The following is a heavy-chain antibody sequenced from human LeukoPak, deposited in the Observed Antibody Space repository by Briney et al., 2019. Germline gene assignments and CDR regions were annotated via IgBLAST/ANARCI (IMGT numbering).Heavy chain of an antibody. D-gene: IGHD6-13*01. CDR2: IYYSGST. Sequence: SQTLSLTCTVSGGSISSGGYYWSWIRQHPGKGLEWIGYIYYSGSTYYNPSLKSRVTISVDTSKNQFSLKLSSVTAADTAVYYCARAYLGYSSSWYLDYWGQGTLVTVSS. V-gene: IGHV4-31*03. J-gene: IGHJ4*02. CDR3: ARAYLGYSSSWYLDY. CDR1: GGSISSGGYY.